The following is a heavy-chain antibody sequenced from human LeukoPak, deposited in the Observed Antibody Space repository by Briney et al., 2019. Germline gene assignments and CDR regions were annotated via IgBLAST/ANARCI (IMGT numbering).Heavy chain of an antibody. CDR1: GGSISSINYY. D-gene: IGHD6-13*01. J-gene: IGHJ5*02. CDR3: ARSSSSWFGSYWFDP. Sequence: SETLSLTCTVSGGSISSINYYWGWIRQPPGKGLEWIGSLYYSGSTYYNSSLKSRVTISVDTSKNQFSLKLSSVTAADTAVYYCARSSSSWFGSYWFDPWGQGTLVTVSS. CDR2: LYYSGST. V-gene: IGHV4-39*01.